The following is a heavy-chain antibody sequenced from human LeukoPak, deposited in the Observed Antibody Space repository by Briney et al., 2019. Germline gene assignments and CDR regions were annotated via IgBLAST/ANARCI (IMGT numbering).Heavy chain of an antibody. CDR1: GFTFISYD. CDR2: ISYDGSNK. J-gene: IGHJ4*02. D-gene: IGHD2-2*01. CDR3: AKNIPNCSSTSCPLDY. V-gene: IGHV3-30*18. Sequence: PGRSLRLSCAASGFTFISYDIHWVRQAPGKGLEWVAVISYDGSNKYYADSVKGRFTISRDNSKNTLYLQVNSLRTEDTAVYYCAKNIPNCSSTSCPLDYWGQGTLVTASS.